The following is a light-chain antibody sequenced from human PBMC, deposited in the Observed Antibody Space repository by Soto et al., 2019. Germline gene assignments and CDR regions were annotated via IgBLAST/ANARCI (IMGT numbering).Light chain of an antibody. V-gene: IGKV3-15*01. J-gene: IGKJ1*01. CDR3: QQYIQKWT. CDR2: GAS. CDR1: QSVSSN. Sequence: EIVMTQSPATLSMSPGERATLSCRASQSVSSNLAWYQQKPGQAPRLLIYGASTRATGIPARFSGSGSATEFTLTISSLQSEDFAVYYCQQYIQKWTFGQGT.